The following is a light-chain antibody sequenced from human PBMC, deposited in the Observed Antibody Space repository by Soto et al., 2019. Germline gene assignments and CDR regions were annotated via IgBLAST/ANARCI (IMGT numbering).Light chain of an antibody. CDR2: DAS. CDR1: QSVSSY. J-gene: IGKJ3*01. Sequence: EIVLTQSPATLSLSLGERATLSCRASQSVSSYLAWYQQKPGQAPRLLIYDASNRATGIPARFSGSGSGTDFTLTISSLEPEDFAVYYCQQRSNWPPVFTFGPGTKVDIK. V-gene: IGKV3-11*01. CDR3: QQRSNWPPVFT.